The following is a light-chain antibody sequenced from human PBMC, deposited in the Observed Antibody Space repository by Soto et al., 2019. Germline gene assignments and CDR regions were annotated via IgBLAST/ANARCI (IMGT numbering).Light chain of an antibody. V-gene: IGLV1-40*01. J-gene: IGLJ2*01. CDR2: GNT. CDR1: SSNIGADND. Sequence: QSVLTQPPSVSGAPGQRVTISCTGSSSNIGADNDVYWYQQLPGTAPKLLIYGNTNRPSGVPDRFSGSKSGTSASLAITGLRAEDEADYYCCSYAGSYTFGGGTQLTVL. CDR3: CSYAGSYT.